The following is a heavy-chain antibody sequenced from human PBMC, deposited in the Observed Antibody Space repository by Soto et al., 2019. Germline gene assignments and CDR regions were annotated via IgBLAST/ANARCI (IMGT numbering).Heavy chain of an antibody. D-gene: IGHD4-4*01. CDR2: IYYSGST. CDR3: ATLTTGGIDY. Sequence: KPSETLSLTCTVSGGSISSSSYYWGWIRQPPGKGLEWIGSIYYSGSTYYNPSLKSRVTISVDTSKNQFSLKLSSVTAADTAVYYCATLTTGGIDYWGQGTLVTVSS. V-gene: IGHV4-39*01. J-gene: IGHJ4*02. CDR1: GGSISSSSYY.